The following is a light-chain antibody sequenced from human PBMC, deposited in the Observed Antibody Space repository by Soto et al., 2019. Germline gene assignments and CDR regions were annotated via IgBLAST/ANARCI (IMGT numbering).Light chain of an antibody. CDR1: QSISSY. V-gene: IGKV1-39*01. CDR2: AAS. J-gene: IGKJ2*01. CDR3: QQTYSTPYT. Sequence: DIQMTQSPSSLSASVGDRVTITCRASQSISSYLNWYQQKPGKAPNLLIDAASTLQSGVPSRFSGSGSGTDFTLTIISLQPEDFATYYCQQTYSTPYTFGQGTKVDIK.